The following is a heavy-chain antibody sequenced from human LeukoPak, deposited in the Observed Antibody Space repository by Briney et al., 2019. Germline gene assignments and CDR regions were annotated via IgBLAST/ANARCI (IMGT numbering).Heavy chain of an antibody. J-gene: IGHJ4*02. CDR1: GFTFDDYA. CDR3: AKARGFYGPLAY. V-gene: IGHV3-9*01. CDR2: ISWNSGSI. D-gene: IGHD2/OR15-2a*01. Sequence: GGSLRFSCAASGFTFDDYAMPWVRQAPGKGLEWVSGISWNSGSIGYADSVKGRFTISRDNAKNSLYLQMNRLRAEDTALYYCAKARGFYGPLAYWGQGTLVTVSS.